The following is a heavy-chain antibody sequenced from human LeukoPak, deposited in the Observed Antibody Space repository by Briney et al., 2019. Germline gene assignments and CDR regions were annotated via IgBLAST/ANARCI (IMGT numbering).Heavy chain of an antibody. V-gene: IGHV3-53*01. J-gene: IGHJ3*02. Sequence: GGSLRLSCAASGFTVSSNYMSWVHQAPGKGLEWVSVIYSGGSTYYADSVKGRFTISRDNSKNTLYLQMNSLRAEDTAAYYCARDSDPYSGSTGAFDIWGQGTMVTVSS. CDR1: GFTVSSNY. D-gene: IGHD1-26*01. CDR2: IYSGGST. CDR3: ARDSDPYSGSTGAFDI.